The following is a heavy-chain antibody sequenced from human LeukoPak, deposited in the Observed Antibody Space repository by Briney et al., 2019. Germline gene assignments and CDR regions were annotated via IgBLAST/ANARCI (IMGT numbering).Heavy chain of an antibody. D-gene: IGHD6-13*01. CDR1: GFTFDVYS. CDR3: AISDSEQLEDYHYYYMDV. Sequence: WGSLRLSCAAAGFTFDVYSMHWVRQAPGKGLEWVSVISWDGGSTYYADSVKGRFTISRDNSKNSLYLQMNSMRAEDTALYYRAISDSEQLEDYHYYYMDVWGKGTTVTVSS. V-gene: IGHV3-43D*03. CDR2: ISWDGGST. J-gene: IGHJ6*03.